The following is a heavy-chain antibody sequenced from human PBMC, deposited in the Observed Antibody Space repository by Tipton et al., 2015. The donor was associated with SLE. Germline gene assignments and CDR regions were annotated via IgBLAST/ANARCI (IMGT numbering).Heavy chain of an antibody. J-gene: IGHJ2*01. D-gene: IGHD2-15*01. CDR2: INHSGST. CDR3: ARGEHCSGGSCYRYWYVDL. Sequence: TLSLTCAVYGGSFSGYYWSWIRQPPGKGLEWIGEINHSGSTNYNPSLNSRVTISVDTSKNQFSLKLSSVTAADTAVYYCARGEHCSGGSCYRYWYVDLWGRGTLVTVSS. CDR1: GGSFSGYY. V-gene: IGHV4-34*01.